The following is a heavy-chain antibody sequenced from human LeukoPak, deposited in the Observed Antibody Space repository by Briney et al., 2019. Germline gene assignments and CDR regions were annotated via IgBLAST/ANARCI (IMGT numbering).Heavy chain of an antibody. CDR1: GFVFSRYR. J-gene: IGHJ4*02. V-gene: IGHV3-21*06. CDR2: IGSDPGYT. Sequence: PGESLRLSCSASGFVFSRYRMNWVRQAPGKGLEWVSFIGSDPGYTSYVDSVKGRFTVSRDNAKNSLYLQMDSLSADDTAVYYCAREGKLYGYGRGDFDYWGQGTLVTVSA. CDR3: AREGKLYGYGRGDFDY. D-gene: IGHD5-18*01.